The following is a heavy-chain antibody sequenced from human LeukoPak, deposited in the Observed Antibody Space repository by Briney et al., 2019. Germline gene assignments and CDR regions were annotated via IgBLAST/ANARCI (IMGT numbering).Heavy chain of an antibody. CDR2: IYPGDSDT. J-gene: IGHJ4*02. CDR1: GYSFTSYW. V-gene: IGHV5-51*01. Sequence: GESLKISYKGSGYSFTSYWIGWVRQMPGKRLGGMGIIYPGDSDTRYSPSFQGQVTISADKSISTAYLQWSSLKASDTAMYYCARHDRSLGAEEIDYWGQGTLVTVSS. CDR3: ARHDRSLGAEEIDY.